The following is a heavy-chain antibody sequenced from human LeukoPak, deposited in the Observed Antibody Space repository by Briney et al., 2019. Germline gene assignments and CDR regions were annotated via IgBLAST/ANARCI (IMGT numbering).Heavy chain of an antibody. D-gene: IGHD5-18*01. CDR3: ARGIYSYGPFDY. Sequence: GGSLRLSCAASGFTFSSYAMHWVRQAPGKGLEYVSAISSNGGSTYYANSVKGRFTISRENSKNTLYLQMGSLRAEDMAVYYCARGIYSYGPFDYWGQGTLVTVSS. CDR1: GFTFSSYA. CDR2: ISSNGGST. V-gene: IGHV3-64*01. J-gene: IGHJ4*02.